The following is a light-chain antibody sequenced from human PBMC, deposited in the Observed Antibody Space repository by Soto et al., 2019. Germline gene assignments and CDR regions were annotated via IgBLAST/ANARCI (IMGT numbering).Light chain of an antibody. Sequence: DIQMTQSPSSLSASVGDRVSISCQANQDTDNYLNWYHQKPGKAPRLVIYDTSTLEIGVPSRFGGSRSWTKFPFTISGLLPEDVGTYYCQQYNKVPYTVGQGTKVEMK. CDR3: QQYNKVPYT. CDR2: DTS. CDR1: QDTDNY. J-gene: IGKJ2*01. V-gene: IGKV1-33*01.